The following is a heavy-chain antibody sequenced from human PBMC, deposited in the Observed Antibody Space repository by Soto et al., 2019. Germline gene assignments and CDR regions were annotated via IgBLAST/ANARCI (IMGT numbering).Heavy chain of an antibody. CDR2: IWYDGSNK. Sequence: QVQLVESGGGVVQPGRSLRLSCAASGFTFSSYGMHWVRQAPGKGLEWVAVIWYDGSNKYYADSVKGRFTISRDNSKNTLYLQMNSLRAEDTAVYYCARVQQQPGWYGMDVWGQGTTVTVSS. CDR1: GFTFSSYG. V-gene: IGHV3-33*01. J-gene: IGHJ6*02. CDR3: ARVQQQPGWYGMDV. D-gene: IGHD6-13*01.